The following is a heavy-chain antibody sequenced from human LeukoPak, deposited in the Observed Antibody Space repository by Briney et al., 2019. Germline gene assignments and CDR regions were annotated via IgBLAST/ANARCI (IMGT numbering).Heavy chain of an antibody. V-gene: IGHV3-74*01. D-gene: IGHD3-10*01. CDR2: INGDGSST. J-gene: IGHJ4*02. CDR1: GSTFSPYW. Sequence: GGSLRLSCAASGSTFSPYWMHWVRQAPGKGLVWVSRINGDGSSTGYADSVKGRFTISRDNAKNTLYLQMNSLRAEDTAVYYCAREASPGGLDHWGQGTLVTVSS. CDR3: AREASPGGLDH.